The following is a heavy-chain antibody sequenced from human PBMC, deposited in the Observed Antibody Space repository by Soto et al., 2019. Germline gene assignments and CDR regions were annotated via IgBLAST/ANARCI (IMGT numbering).Heavy chain of an antibody. J-gene: IGHJ4*02. CDR2: IYYSGST. CDR3: ARIHYYDTTPTFDY. CDR1: GGSVSSGSYY. Sequence: SETLSLTCTVSGGSVSSGSYYWSWIRQPPGKGLEWIGYIYYSGSTNHNPSLKSRVTISVDTSKNQFSLKLSSVTAADTAVYYCARIHYYDTTPTFDYWGQGTLVTVSS. V-gene: IGHV4-61*01. D-gene: IGHD3-22*01.